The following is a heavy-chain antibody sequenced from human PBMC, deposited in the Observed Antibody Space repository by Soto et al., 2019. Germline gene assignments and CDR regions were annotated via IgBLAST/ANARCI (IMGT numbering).Heavy chain of an antibody. CDR1: GFTFSSYA. CDR3: AKEVSEDFWSGYWAYYYYGMDV. J-gene: IGHJ6*02. CDR2: ISGSGGST. V-gene: IGHV3-23*01. Sequence: GGSLRLSCAASGFTFSSYAMSWVRQAPGKGLEWVSVISGSGGSTYYADSVKGRFTISRDNSKNTLYLQMNSLRAEDTAVYYCAKEVSEDFWSGYWAYYYYGMDVWGQGTTVTAP. D-gene: IGHD3-3*01.